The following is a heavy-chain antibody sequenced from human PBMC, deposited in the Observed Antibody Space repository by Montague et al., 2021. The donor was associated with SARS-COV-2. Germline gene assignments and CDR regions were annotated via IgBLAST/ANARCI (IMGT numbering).Heavy chain of an antibody. CDR1: GFSLSTSGAG. V-gene: IGHV2-5*02. Sequence: PALVTPTQTLTLTCTFSGFSLSTSGAGVGWIRQPPGKALEWLAPIYWDDDKRYSPSLKSRLTITKDTSKNQVVLTMTNMDPVDTATYYCAHVGMACGGGSWYPKITDWYFDLWGRGTLVTVSS. J-gene: IGHJ2*01. CDR2: IYWDDDK. CDR3: AHVGMACGGGSWYPKITDWYFDL. D-gene: IGHD2-15*01.